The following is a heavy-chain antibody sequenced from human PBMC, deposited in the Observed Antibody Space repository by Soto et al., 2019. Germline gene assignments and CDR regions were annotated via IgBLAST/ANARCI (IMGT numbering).Heavy chain of an antibody. J-gene: IGHJ4*02. Sequence: LVESGGGLVQPGGSLRLSCAASGFTFSNIWMSGVRRSPEKGPEWVASISPDGGEIYYVDSVKGRFTISRDNTRNSLYLQMNSLRAEDTAVYYCAKGPRWGQGTLVTVSS. V-gene: IGHV3-7*01. CDR2: ISPDGGEI. CDR3: AKGPR. CDR1: GFTFSNIW.